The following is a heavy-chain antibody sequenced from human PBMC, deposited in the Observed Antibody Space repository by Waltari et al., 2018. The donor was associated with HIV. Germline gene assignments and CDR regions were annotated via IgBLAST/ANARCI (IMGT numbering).Heavy chain of an antibody. J-gene: IGHJ4*02. CDR1: GYTFTGYY. D-gene: IGHD3-22*01. Sequence: QVQLVQSGAEVKKPGASVKVSCKASGYTFTGYYMHWVRQSPGQGLEWMGWINPNSGGANYAQKVQGRVTMTRDTSISTAYMELSRLRSDDTAVYYCARDADDSSGLDYWGQGTLVTVSS. CDR3: ARDADDSSGLDY. V-gene: IGHV1-2*02. CDR2: INPNSGGA.